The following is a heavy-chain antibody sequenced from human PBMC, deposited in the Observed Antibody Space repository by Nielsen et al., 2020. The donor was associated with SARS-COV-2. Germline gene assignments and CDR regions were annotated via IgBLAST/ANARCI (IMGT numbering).Heavy chain of an antibody. CDR1: GFIFSNYA. CDR3: ARETLDHTSSFVDH. D-gene: IGHD3-10*01. J-gene: IGHJ5*02. V-gene: IGHV3-30-3*01. CDR2: ISYDGSNE. Sequence: GESLKISCAASGFIFSNYAMHWVRQAPGKGLEWMTIISYDGSNEHYADSVRGRFTVSRDNSKDTLYLQMNRLKPEDTAMYFCARETLDHTSSFVDHWGQGTLVTVSS.